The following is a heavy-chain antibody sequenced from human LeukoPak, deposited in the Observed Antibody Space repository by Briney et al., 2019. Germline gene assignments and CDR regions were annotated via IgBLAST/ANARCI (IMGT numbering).Heavy chain of an antibody. CDR1: GGSFSGYY. J-gene: IGHJ4*02. CDR2: INHSGST. D-gene: IGHD3-22*01. V-gene: IGHV4-34*01. CDR3: ARGPPTDYYDSSGFYYVFDY. Sequence: SETLSLTCAVYGGSFSGYYWSWIRQPPGKGLQWIGGINHSGSTTYNPCVKSRYTISVETSKNQFALKLRSVTAADTAVYFCARGPPTDYYDSSGFYYVFDYWGQGTLVTVSS.